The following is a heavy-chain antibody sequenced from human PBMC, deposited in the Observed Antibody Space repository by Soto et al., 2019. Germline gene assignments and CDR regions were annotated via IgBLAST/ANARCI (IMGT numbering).Heavy chain of an antibody. CDR3: AGGRGGIQLWWIDY. J-gene: IGHJ4*02. CDR2: IIPIFGTA. Sequence: QVQLVQSGAEVKKPGSSVKVSCKASGGTFSSYAISWVRQAPGQGLEWMGGIIPIFGTANYAQKFQGRVTITAEESTSTADMELSSLRSEDTAVYYCAGGRGGIQLWWIDYWGQGTLVTVSS. D-gene: IGHD5-18*01. CDR1: GGTFSSYA. V-gene: IGHV1-69*01.